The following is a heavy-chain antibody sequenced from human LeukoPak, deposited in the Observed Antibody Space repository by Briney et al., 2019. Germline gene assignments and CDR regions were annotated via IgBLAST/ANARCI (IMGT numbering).Heavy chain of an antibody. V-gene: IGHV4-39*07. J-gene: IGHJ4*02. D-gene: IGHD1-26*01. CDR2: IFYSGST. Sequence: SETLSLTCSVSGGSITSNSYYWGWIRQPPGKGLEWIGSIFYSGSTYYNPSLKSRVTISIDTSKSQFSLKLNSVTAADTAVYYCARKGKWELEGYFDYWGQGTLVTVSS. CDR3: ARKGKWELEGYFDY. CDR1: GGSITSNSYY.